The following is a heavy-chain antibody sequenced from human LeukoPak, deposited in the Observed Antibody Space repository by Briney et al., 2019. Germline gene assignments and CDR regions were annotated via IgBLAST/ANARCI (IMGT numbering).Heavy chain of an antibody. D-gene: IGHD6-13*01. J-gene: IGHJ4*02. Sequence: ASVKVSCKASGYTFTSYYIHWVRQAPGQGLEWMGVINPSGGGTTYVQKFQGRVTMTRDTSTSTVYMELSSLRSEDTAMYYCARLGIAAAGTRDFDYWGQGTLVTVSS. V-gene: IGHV1-46*01. CDR1: GYTFTSYY. CDR2: INPSGGGT. CDR3: ARLGIAAAGTRDFDY.